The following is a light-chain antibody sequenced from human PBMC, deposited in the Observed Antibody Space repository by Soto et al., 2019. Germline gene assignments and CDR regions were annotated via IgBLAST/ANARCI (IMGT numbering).Light chain of an antibody. V-gene: IGKV3D-15*01. J-gene: IGKJ2*01. CDR3: PQYNNWQT. Sequence: EVVLTQSPGTLSLSPGERVTLSCRASQRLSSSYLAWYQQKPGQAPRLLIYGASTRATDIPARFSGSGSGTEFALTISSLPSEDFAVYYCPQYNNWQTFGQGTKADIK. CDR2: GAS. CDR1: QRLSSSY.